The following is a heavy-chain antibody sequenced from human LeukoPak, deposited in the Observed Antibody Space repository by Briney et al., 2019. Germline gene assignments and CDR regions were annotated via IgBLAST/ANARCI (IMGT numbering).Heavy chain of an antibody. Sequence: GGSLRLSCSASGFTFSSYAMLWVRQAPGKGLEWVAVISYDGSNKYYEDSVKGRFTISRDNSKNTLYLQMNSLRAEDMAVYYCAREEWYYFDYWGQGTLVTVSS. J-gene: IGHJ4*02. CDR3: AREEWYYFDY. CDR1: GFTFSSYA. CDR2: ISYDGSNK. D-gene: IGHD3-3*01. V-gene: IGHV3-30-3*01.